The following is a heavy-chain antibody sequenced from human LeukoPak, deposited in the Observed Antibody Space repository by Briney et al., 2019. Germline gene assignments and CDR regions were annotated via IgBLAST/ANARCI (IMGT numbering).Heavy chain of an antibody. CDR1: GFTFSSYG. D-gene: IGHD3-3*01. CDR3: AKDLGGVARNWFDP. Sequence: GGSLRLSCAASGFTFSSYGMHWVRQAPGKGLEWVAVISYDGSNKYYADSVKGRFTISRDNSKNTLYLQMNSLRAEDTAAYYCAKDLGGVARNWFDPWGQGTLVTVSS. CDR2: ISYDGSNK. J-gene: IGHJ5*02. V-gene: IGHV3-30*18.